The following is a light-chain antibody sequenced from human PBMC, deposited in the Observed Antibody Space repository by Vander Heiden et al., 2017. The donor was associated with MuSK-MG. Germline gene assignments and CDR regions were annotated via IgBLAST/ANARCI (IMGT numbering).Light chain of an antibody. CDR3: CSYAGSYTLV. V-gene: IGLV2-11*01. J-gene: IGLJ2*01. Sequence: QSALTQPRSVSVSPGPSVTISCTGTSSDVGGYNYVSWYQQHPGKAPKLMIYDVSKRPSGVPDRFSGSKSGNTASLTISGLQAEDEADYYCCSYAGSYTLVFGGGTKLPVL. CDR2: DVS. CDR1: SSDVGGYNY.